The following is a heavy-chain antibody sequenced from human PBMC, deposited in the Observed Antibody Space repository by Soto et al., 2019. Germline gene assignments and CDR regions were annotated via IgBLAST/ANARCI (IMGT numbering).Heavy chain of an antibody. CDR2: ISGSGGNT. D-gene: IGHD6-25*01. J-gene: IGHJ4*02. V-gene: IGHV3-23*01. Sequence: GGSLRISCAASGFTFSSYAMSWVRQAPGKGLEWVSAISGSGGNTYYADSVKGRFTISRDNSKNTLYLQMNSLRAEDTAVYYCAKDQRDPYYSDYWGQGTLVTVSS. CDR3: AKDQRDPYYSDY. CDR1: GFTFSSYA.